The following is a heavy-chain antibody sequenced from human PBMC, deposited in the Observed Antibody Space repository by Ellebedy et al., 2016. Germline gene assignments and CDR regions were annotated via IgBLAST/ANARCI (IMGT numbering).Heavy chain of an antibody. CDR3: ARDYIGAGYHSDSSGHYKVHYFDY. CDR2: FSGRGHII. CDR1: GFSFSDYY. D-gene: IGHD3-22*01. Sequence: GESLKISXAASGFSFSDYYMNWLRQAPGKGLEWVAYFSGRGHIINYADSVRGRFTISRDNARNTLSLQMNSLRAEDTAVYYCARDYIGAGYHSDSSGHYKVHYFDYWGQGTLVTVSS. V-gene: IGHV3-11*01. J-gene: IGHJ4*02.